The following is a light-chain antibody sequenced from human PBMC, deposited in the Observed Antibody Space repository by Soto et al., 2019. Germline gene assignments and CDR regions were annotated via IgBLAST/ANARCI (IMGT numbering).Light chain of an antibody. Sequence: DIQMTQSPFSLSASVGDRVTIACRASQSISGYLNWYQQKPGKAPKLLIYAASGLQGGVPSRFSGSGSETDFSLTISSLQPEDFATYYCQQSSITPWTFGQGTKVEIK. CDR1: QSISGY. CDR2: AAS. V-gene: IGKV1-39*01. CDR3: QQSSITPWT. J-gene: IGKJ1*01.